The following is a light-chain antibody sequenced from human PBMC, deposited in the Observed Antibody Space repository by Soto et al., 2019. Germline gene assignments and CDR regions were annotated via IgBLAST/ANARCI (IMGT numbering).Light chain of an antibody. CDR2: EVS. V-gene: IGLV2-14*01. Sequence: QAVVTQPASVSGSPGQSITISCTGTSSDVGGYNYVSWYQQHPGKAPKLMIYEVSNRPSGVSNRFSGSKPGNTASLTISGVQAEDEADYYCSSYTSSSTLVFGGGTKLTVL. CDR1: SSDVGGYNY. J-gene: IGLJ3*02. CDR3: SSYTSSSTLV.